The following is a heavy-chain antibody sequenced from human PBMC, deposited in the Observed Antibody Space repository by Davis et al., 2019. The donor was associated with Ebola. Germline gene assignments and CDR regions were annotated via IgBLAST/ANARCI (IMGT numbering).Heavy chain of an antibody. CDR2: ISLKSGST. CDR1: GFTFTDYY. V-gene: IGHV1-2*02. CDR3: AREDELERLLF. J-gene: IGHJ4*02. Sequence: ASVKVSCKASGFTFTDYYIHWVRQAPGQGPEWMGWISLKSGSTKYSHKFQGRVTMNRDTSISTAYMDLSSLRSDDTAVYYCAREDELERLLFWGQGTLVTVSS. D-gene: IGHD2-21*02.